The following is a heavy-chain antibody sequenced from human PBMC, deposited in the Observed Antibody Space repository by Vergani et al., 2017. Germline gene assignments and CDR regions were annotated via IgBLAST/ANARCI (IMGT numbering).Heavy chain of an antibody. CDR1: GFTFSSYG. D-gene: IGHD3-3*01. CDR2: ISYDGSNK. Sequence: VQPVESGGGVVQPGRSLRLSCAASGFTFSSYGMHWVRQAPGKGLEWVAVISYDGSNKYYADSVKGRFTISRDNSKNTLYLQMNSLRAEDTAVYYCAKRDDSFWSGDYYYGMDVWGQGTTVTVSS. V-gene: IGHV3-30*18. CDR3: AKRDDSFWSGDYYYGMDV. J-gene: IGHJ6*02.